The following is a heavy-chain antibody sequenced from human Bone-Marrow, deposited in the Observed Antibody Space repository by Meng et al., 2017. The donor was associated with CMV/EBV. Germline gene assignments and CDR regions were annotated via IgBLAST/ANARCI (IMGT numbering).Heavy chain of an antibody. J-gene: IGHJ6*02. D-gene: IGHD3-22*01. CDR3: AKDHYYDSRPYYYYYGMDV. Sequence: GGSLRLSCAASGFTFSSYAMSWVRQAPGKGLEWVSAISGSGGSTYYADSVKGRFTVSRDNSKNTLYLQMNSLRAEDTAVYYCAKDHYYDSRPYYYYYGMDVWGQGTTVTVSS. V-gene: IGHV3-23*01. CDR1: GFTFSSYA. CDR2: ISGSGGST.